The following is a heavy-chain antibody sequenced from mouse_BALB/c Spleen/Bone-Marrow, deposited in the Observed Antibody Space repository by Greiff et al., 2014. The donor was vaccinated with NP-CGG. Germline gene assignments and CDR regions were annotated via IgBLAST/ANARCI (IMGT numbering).Heavy chain of an antibody. CDR2: INPDSSTI. CDR3: ARNGYYDWIAY. D-gene: IGHD2-3*01. CDR1: GFDFSRYW. Sequence: EVQRVESGGGLVQPGGSLKLSCAASGFDFSRYWMTWVRQAPGKGLEWIGEINPDSSTINYTPSLKDKFIISRDNAKNTLYLQMSKVRSEDTALYYCARNGYYDWIAYWGQGTLVTVSA. V-gene: IGHV4-1*02. J-gene: IGHJ3*01.